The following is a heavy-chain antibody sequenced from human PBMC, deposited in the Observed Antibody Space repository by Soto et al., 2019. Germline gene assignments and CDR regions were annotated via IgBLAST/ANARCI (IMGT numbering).Heavy chain of an antibody. J-gene: IGHJ6*02. Sequence: LSVRWSVAWGPITNFGGWSRQHPGKGLEWIGYIYGSGSTYYNPSLKSRLIMSLDTSKNQLSLKLTSVTAADTAVYYCAKVNLDYVTGMDVWGPGTTVTVSS. CDR2: IYGSGST. D-gene: IGHD4-17*01. V-gene: IGHV4-31*02. CDR1: WGPITNF. CDR3: AKVNLDYVTGMDV.